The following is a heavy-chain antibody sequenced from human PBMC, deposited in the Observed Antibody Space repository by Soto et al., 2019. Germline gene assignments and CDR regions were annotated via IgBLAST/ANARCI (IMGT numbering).Heavy chain of an antibody. CDR1: GFTFSSYS. J-gene: IGHJ4*02. Sequence: EVLLVESGGGRVKPGGSLRLSCAASGFTFSSYSMMWVRQAPGKGLEWVSLLSSSSSYIYFADSLKGRFTISRDNAKNSLYLQMNSLRAEDTAVYYCARVGYSSGWLPDYWGQGTLVTVSS. D-gene: IGHD6-19*01. V-gene: IGHV3-21*01. CDR2: LSSSSSYI. CDR3: ARVGYSSGWLPDY.